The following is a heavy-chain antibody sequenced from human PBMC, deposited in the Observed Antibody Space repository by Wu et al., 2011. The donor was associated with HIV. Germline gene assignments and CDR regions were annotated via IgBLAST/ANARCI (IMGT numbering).Heavy chain of an antibody. D-gene: IGHD3-10*01. Sequence: QVQLVQSGAEVKKPGSSVKVSCKASGGTFSSYAISWVRQAPGQGLEWMGGIIPIFGTANYAQKFQGRVTITTDESTSTAYMELSSLRSEDTAVYYCACPYGSGSYYSPTSPVLLDYWGQGTLVTVSS. CDR3: ACPYGSGSYYSPTSPVLLDY. V-gene: IGHV1-69*05. J-gene: IGHJ4*02. CDR1: GGTFSSYA. CDR2: IIPIFGTA.